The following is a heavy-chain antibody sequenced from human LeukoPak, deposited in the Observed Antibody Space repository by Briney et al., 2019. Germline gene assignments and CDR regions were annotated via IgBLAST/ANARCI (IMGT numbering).Heavy chain of an antibody. Sequence: GGSLRLSCAASGFTFSSYAMHWVRQAPGKGLEWVAVISYDGSNKYYADSVKGRFTISRDNSKNTLYLQMNSLRAEDTAVYYCAKVLWGSGWYYFDYWGQGTLVTVSS. J-gene: IGHJ4*02. CDR1: GFTFSSYA. V-gene: IGHV3-30-3*01. CDR2: ISYDGSNK. CDR3: AKVLWGSGWYYFDY. D-gene: IGHD6-19*01.